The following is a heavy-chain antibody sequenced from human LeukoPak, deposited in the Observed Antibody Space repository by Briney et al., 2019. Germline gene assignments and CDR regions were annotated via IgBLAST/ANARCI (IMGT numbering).Heavy chain of an antibody. CDR2: IWYDGSNK. J-gene: IGHJ6*02. CDR3: ARDFFGSAQSYYYYGMDV. CDR1: GFTFSSYG. D-gene: IGHD3-10*01. V-gene: IGHV3-33*01. Sequence: GRSLRLSCAAFGFTFSSYGMHWVRQAPGKGLEWVAVIWYDGSNKYYADSVKGRFTISRDNSKNTLYLQMNSLRAEDTAVYHCARDFFGSAQSYYYYGMDVWGQGTTVTVSS.